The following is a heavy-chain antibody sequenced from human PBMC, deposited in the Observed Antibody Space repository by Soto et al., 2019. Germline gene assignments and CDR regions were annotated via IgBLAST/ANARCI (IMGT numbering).Heavy chain of an antibody. CDR1: GFSFSAYT. CDR2: ITQTSGDT. J-gene: IGHJ4*02. D-gene: IGHD6-19*01. V-gene: IGHV3-48*01. CDR3: ARDLGWAFDY. Sequence: EVQMVESGGGLVQPGGSLRLSCEVSGFSFSAYTMKWFRHTPGLGLEWLAFITQTSGDTYYADSVKGRFTISRDNGKSSLYLEMSDLRAEDTAVYYCARDLGWAFDYWGRGTLVTVSS.